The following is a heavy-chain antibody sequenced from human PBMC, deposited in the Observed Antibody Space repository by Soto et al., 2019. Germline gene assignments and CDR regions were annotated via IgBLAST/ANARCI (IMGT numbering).Heavy chain of an antibody. CDR3: ARVQQQLVEVDAY. CDR2: ISAYNGNT. J-gene: IGHJ4*02. V-gene: IGHV1-18*01. Sequence: QVPLVQSGAEVKKPGASVKVSCKASGYTFTSYGISWVRQAPGQGLEWMGWISAYNGNTNYAQKLQGRVTMTTDTSTSTAYTELRSLRTDDAAVYYCARVQQQLVEVDAYWGQGTLVTVSS. D-gene: IGHD6-13*01. CDR1: GYTFTSYG.